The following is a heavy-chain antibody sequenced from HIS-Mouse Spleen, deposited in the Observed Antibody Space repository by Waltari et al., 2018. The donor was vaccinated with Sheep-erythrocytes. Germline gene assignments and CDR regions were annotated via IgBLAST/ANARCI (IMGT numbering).Heavy chain of an antibody. D-gene: IGHD1-1*01. V-gene: IGHV3-15*01. Sequence: EVQLVESGGGLVKPGGSLRLSCAASGFTFSNAWMSWVRQAPGKGLEWVDLMKSKHDGGTTDYAAPVKGRFTISRDDSKNTLYLQMNSLKTEDTAVYYCTTGNLGIREYWGQGTLVTVSS. J-gene: IGHJ4*02. CDR1: GFTFSNAW. CDR3: TTGNLGIREY. CDR2: MKSKHDGGTT.